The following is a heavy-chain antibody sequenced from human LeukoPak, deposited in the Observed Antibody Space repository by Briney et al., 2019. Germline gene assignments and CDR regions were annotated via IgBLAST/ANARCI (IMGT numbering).Heavy chain of an antibody. CDR2: IWYDGSNK. D-gene: IGHD2-15*01. CDR1: GFTFSSYG. Sequence: GGSLRLSCAASGFTFSSYGMHWVRQAPGKGLEWVAVIWYDGSNKYYADSVKGRFTISRDNSKNTLYLQMNSLRAEDTAVYYCAREGEYYCSGGSCYSGIHFDYWGQGTLVTVSS. J-gene: IGHJ4*02. V-gene: IGHV3-33*08. CDR3: AREGEYYCSGGSCYSGIHFDY.